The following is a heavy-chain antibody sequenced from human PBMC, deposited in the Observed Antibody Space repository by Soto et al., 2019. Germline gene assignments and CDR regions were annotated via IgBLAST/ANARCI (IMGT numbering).Heavy chain of an antibody. V-gene: IGHV3-21*01. D-gene: IGHD3-16*02. Sequence: EVQLVESGGGLVKPGGSLRLSCAASGFTFSSYSMKWVRQAPGKGLEWVSSISSSSSYIYYSDSVKGRFTISRDNAKNSLYLQMNSLRAEDTAVYYCAKEAGELSTRSFDYWGQGTLVTVSS. J-gene: IGHJ4*02. CDR3: AKEAGELSTRSFDY. CDR1: GFTFSSYS. CDR2: ISSSSSYI.